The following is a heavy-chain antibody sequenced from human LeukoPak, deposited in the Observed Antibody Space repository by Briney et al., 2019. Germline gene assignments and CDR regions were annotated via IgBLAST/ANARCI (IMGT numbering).Heavy chain of an antibody. D-gene: IGHD4/OR15-4a*01. CDR2: IYSGGST. Sequence: GGSLRLSCTVSGFTVSSNPMSWVRQAPGKGLEWVPFIYSGGSTHYSDSVKGRFTISRDNSKNTLYLQMNSLRAEDTAVYYCARRAGAYSHPYDYWGQGTLVTVSS. J-gene: IGHJ4*02. V-gene: IGHV3-53*01. CDR1: GFTVSSNP. CDR3: ARRAGAYSHPYDY.